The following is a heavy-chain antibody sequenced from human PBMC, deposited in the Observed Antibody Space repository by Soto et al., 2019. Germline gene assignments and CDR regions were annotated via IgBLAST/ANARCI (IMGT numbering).Heavy chain of an antibody. V-gene: IGHV4-39*01. Sequence: QLQLQESGPGLVKPSETLSLPCTVSGGSISSSSFHWGWIRQPPGNGLEWIGSIYYSGSTYDSPSLKSRVTISVDTSKNQFCLKRSSLTAADTAVYYCARGERAAGTDWWFDPWGQGTLVTVSS. CDR2: IYYSGST. D-gene: IGHD6-13*01. J-gene: IGHJ5*02. CDR3: ARGERAAGTDWWFDP. CDR1: GGSISSSSFH.